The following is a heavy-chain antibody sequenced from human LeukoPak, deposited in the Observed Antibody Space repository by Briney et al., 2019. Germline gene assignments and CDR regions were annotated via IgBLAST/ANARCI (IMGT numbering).Heavy chain of an antibody. Sequence: GASVKVSCKASGYTFTSYDFNWVRQAPRQGLEWLGWMNPNSGDTGYAQRFQGRVSMTRDTSITTAYMELSSLRSDDTAIYYCARNTPNYGDFDFWGQGTLVTVSS. CDR3: ARNTPNYGDFDF. J-gene: IGHJ4*02. D-gene: IGHD4-17*01. V-gene: IGHV1-8*01. CDR2: MNPNSGDT. CDR1: GYTFTSYD.